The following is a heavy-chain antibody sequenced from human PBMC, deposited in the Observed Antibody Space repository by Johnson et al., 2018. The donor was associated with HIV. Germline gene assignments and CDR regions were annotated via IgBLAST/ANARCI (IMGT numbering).Heavy chain of an antibody. D-gene: IGHD6-13*01. V-gene: IGHV3-30*03. J-gene: IGHJ3*02. Sequence: QAPGKGLEWVAFISYDGSNKYYADSVKGRFTISRDNSKNTLYLQMNSLKVEDTAVYYCARDKGSWFDDAFDIWGQGTMVTVSS. CDR2: ISYDGSNK. CDR3: ARDKGSWFDDAFDI.